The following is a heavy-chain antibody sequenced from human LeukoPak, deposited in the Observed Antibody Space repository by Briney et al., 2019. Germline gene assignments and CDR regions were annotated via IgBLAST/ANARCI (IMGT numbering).Heavy chain of an antibody. CDR3: ARGGMVIAGYFDY. J-gene: IGHJ4*02. Sequence: SETLSLTCTVSGGTISSYYWSWIRQPPGKGLEWVGDIYYSGSTNYNPSLKSRVTTSVDTTKNQFSLKLSTVTAADTAVYDCARGGMVIAGYFDYWGQGTLVTVSP. V-gene: IGHV4-59*01. D-gene: IGHD2-21*01. CDR1: GGTISSYY. CDR2: IYYSGST.